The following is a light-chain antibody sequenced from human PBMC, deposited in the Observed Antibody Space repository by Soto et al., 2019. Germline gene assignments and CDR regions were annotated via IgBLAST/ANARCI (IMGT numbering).Light chain of an antibody. CDR1: QSVLYSSNNKNC. J-gene: IGKJ2*02. CDR3: QQCYSTPRT. V-gene: IGKV4-1*01. Sequence: DIVMTQSPDSLTVSLGERATFNCKSSQSVLYSSNNKNCLAWYQQKPGQPPKLLIYWASTRESGVPDRFSGSGSGTDFTLTISSLQAEDVAVYYCQQCYSTPRTFGQGTKLEIK. CDR2: WAS.